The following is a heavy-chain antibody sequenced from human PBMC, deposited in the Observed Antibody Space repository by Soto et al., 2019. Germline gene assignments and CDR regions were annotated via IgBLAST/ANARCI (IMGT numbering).Heavy chain of an antibody. Sequence: PGGSLRLSCAASGFTFSSYAMSWVRQAPGKGLEWVSAISGSGGSTYCADSVKGRFTISRDNSKNTLYLQMNSLRAEDTAVYYCAENESGYSSYLFDYRGQGTLVPVCS. CDR2: ISGSGGST. CDR1: GFTFSSYA. D-gene: IGHD5-12*01. CDR3: AENESGYSSYLFDY. J-gene: IGHJ4*02. V-gene: IGHV3-23*01.